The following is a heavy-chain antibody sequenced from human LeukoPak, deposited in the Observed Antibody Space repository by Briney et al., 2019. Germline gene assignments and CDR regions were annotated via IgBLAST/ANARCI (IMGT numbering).Heavy chain of an antibody. Sequence: GGSLRLSCAVSGFSVSSSYMTWVRQAPGKGLEWVSSFSGSGGSTYYADSVKGRFTISRDNSKNTLYLQMISLRAEDTAVYYCAKSGYNRFDYWGQGTLVTVSS. CDR2: FSGSGGST. J-gene: IGHJ4*02. D-gene: IGHD5-24*01. CDR1: GFSVSSSY. CDR3: AKSGYNRFDY. V-gene: IGHV3-23*01.